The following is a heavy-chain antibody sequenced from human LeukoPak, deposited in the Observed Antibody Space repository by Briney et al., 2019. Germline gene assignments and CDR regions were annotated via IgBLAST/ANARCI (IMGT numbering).Heavy chain of an antibody. D-gene: IGHD5-24*01. CDR2: IKQDGSKK. V-gene: IGHV3-7*04. CDR3: TRVGYIDEGIDY. J-gene: IGHJ4*02. CDR1: GFIFSTYH. Sequence: AGGSLRLSCAASGFIFSTYHMTWVRQAPGKGLEWVANIKQDGSKKSYVDSVKGRFTISRDNAKNSLYLQMNSLRAEDTAIYYCTRVGYIDEGIDYWGQGTLVTVSS.